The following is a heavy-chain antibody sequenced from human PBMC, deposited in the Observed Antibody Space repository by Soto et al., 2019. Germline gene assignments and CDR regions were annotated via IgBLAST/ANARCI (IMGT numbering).Heavy chain of an antibody. Sequence: SETLSLTCAVSGGSISSGGYSWSWIRQPPGKGLEWIGYIYHSGSTYYNPSLKSRVTISVDRSKNQFSLKLSSVTAADTAVYYCARVYREQLVDYWGQGTLVTVSS. D-gene: IGHD6-6*01. CDR3: ARVYREQLVDY. V-gene: IGHV4-30-2*01. CDR2: IYHSGST. CDR1: GGSISSGGYS. J-gene: IGHJ4*02.